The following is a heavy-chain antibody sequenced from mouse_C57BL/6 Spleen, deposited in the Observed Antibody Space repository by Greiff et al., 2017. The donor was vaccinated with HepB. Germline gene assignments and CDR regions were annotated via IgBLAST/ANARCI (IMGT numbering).Heavy chain of an antibody. CDR1: GYTFTDYY. CDR2: INPNNGGT. V-gene: IGHV1-26*01. J-gene: IGHJ2*01. Sequence: VQLQQSGPELVKPGASVKISCKASGYTFTDYYMNWVKQSHGKSLEWIGDINPNNGGTSYNQKFKGKATLTVDKSSSTAYMELRSLTSEDSAVYYCARESTSDYWGQGTTLTVSS. CDR3: ARESTSDY.